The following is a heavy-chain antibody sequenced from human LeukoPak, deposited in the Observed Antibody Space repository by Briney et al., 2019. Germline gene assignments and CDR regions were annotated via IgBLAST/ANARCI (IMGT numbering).Heavy chain of an antibody. CDR1: GFTFSSYA. J-gene: IGHJ4*02. V-gene: IGHV3-30-3*01. CDR3: AGDWGIVGATVLDY. Sequence: GGSLRLSCAASGFTFSSYAMHWVRQAPGKGLEWVAVISYDGSNKYYADSVKGRFTISRDNSKNTLYLQMNSLRAEDTAVYYCAGDWGIVGATVLDYWGQGTLVTVSS. CDR2: ISYDGSNK. D-gene: IGHD1-26*01.